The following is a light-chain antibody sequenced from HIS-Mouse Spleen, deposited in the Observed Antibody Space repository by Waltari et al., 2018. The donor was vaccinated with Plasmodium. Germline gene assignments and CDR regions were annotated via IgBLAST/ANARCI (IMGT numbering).Light chain of an antibody. CDR2: KAS. CDR1: QSIRSW. Sequence: DIQLTQSPSTLSESVGDRVTITCRASQSIRSWLAWYQQKPGKAPKLLIYKASSLESGVPSRFSGSGSGTEFTLTINSLQPDDFATYYCQQYNSYSYTFGQGTKLEIK. V-gene: IGKV1-5*03. CDR3: QQYNSYSYT. J-gene: IGKJ2*01.